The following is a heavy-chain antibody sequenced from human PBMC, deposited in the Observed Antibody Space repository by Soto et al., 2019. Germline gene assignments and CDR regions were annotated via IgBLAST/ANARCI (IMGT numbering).Heavy chain of an antibody. CDR3: ARDDSRASAGAGWLDP. D-gene: IGHD6-13*01. Sequence: QVRLVQSGAEVKKPGASVKVSCKASGYTFTDNYMHWVRRAPGQGIEWMGVINPTGVATHYSQKFQGRVTMTRETTTSTDYMELSSLTSEDTAVYYCARDDSRASAGAGWLDPWGQGTLVIFSS. J-gene: IGHJ5*02. V-gene: IGHV1-46*01. CDR1: GYTFTDNY. CDR2: INPTGVAT.